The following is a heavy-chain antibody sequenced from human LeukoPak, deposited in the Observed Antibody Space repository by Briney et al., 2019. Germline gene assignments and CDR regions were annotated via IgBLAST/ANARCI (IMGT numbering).Heavy chain of an antibody. J-gene: IGHJ3*01. CDR3: ARERNCGGDCYQRVAFDL. D-gene: IGHD2-21*02. V-gene: IGHV3-48*01. CDR1: GFSFSSYS. Sequence: GGSLRLSCAASGFSFSSYSINWVRQAPGKGLEWVSYISGDGNAKHYTDSVKGRFTISRDNAKNALYLQMNSLRAEDTAVYFCARERNCGGDCYQRVAFDLWGQGTMVTVSS. CDR2: ISGDGNAK.